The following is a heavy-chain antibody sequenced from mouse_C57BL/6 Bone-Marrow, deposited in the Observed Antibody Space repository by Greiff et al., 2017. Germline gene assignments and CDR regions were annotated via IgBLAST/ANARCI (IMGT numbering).Heavy chain of an antibody. Sequence: VQLQQSGPVLVKPGASVKMSCKASGYTFTDYYMNWVKQSHGKSLEWIGVLNPYNGGTSYNQKFKGKATLTVDKSSSTAYMELNSLTSEDSAVXYCAREYYYGSSYGFAYWGQGTLVTVSA. CDR3: AREYYYGSSYGFAY. CDR2: LNPYNGGT. J-gene: IGHJ3*01. D-gene: IGHD1-1*01. V-gene: IGHV1-19*01. CDR1: GYTFTDYY.